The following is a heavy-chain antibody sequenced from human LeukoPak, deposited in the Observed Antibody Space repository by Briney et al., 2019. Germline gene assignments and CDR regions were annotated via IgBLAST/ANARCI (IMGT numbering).Heavy chain of an antibody. CDR2: ISGSGGST. V-gene: IGHV3-23*01. J-gene: IGHJ4*02. CDR1: GFTFSSYA. D-gene: IGHD2-2*02. CDR3: AKDQGLCSSTSCYMGPIDY. Sequence: PGGSLRLSCAASGFTFSSYAMSWVRQAPGKGLEWVSAISGSGGSTYYADSVKGRFTISRDNSKNTLYLQMNSLRAEDTAVYYRAKDQGLCSSTSCYMGPIDYWGQGTLVTVSS.